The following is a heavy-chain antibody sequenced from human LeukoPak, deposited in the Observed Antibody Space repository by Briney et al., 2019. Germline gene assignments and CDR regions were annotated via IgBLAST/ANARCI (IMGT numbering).Heavy chain of an antibody. CDR1: GFTFSSYW. J-gene: IGHJ4*02. V-gene: IGHV3-7*01. CDR3: ARDWRWLQYPYFDY. Sequence: GGSLRLSCAASGFTFSSYWMRWVRQAPGKGLEWVANIKQDGSEKYYVDSVKGRFTISRDNAKNSLYLQMNSLRAEDTAVYYCARDWRWLQYPYFDYWGQGTLVTVSS. D-gene: IGHD5-24*01. CDR2: IKQDGSEK.